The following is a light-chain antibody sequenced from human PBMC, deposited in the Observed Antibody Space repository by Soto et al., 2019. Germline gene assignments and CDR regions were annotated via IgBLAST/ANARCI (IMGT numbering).Light chain of an antibody. CDR3: SSDTSSSSLV. CDR1: SSDVGGYNY. J-gene: IGLJ2*01. CDR2: DVS. V-gene: IGLV2-14*01. Sequence: QSALTQPASVSGSPGQSITISCTGTSSDVGGYNYVSWYQQHPGKAPKLMIYDVSNRPSGVSNRFSGSKSGNTASLTISGVQAEDEADYYCSSDTSSSSLVFGGGTKVTVL.